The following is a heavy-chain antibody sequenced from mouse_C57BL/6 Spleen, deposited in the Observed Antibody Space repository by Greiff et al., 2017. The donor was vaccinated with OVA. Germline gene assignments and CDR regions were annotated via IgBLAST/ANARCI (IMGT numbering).Heavy chain of an antibody. D-gene: IGHD1-1*01. CDR1: GFNIKDYY. CDR3: TTWPHYYGSSYVDAMDY. V-gene: IGHV14-1*01. CDR2: IDPEDGDT. Sequence: VQLQQSGAELVRPGASVKLSCTASGFNIKDYYMHWVKQRPEQGLEWIGRIDPEDGDTEYAPKFQGKATMTADTSSNTAYLQLSSLTSADTAVYYCTTWPHYYGSSYVDAMDYWGQGTSVTVSS. J-gene: IGHJ4*01.